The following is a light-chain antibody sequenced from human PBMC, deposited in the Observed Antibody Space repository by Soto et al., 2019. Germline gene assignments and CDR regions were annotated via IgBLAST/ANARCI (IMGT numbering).Light chain of an antibody. CDR1: QSISSY. CDR2: HAS. J-gene: IGKJ4*01. Sequence: DIQITQSPSSLSSSVVDRVTITCRASQSISSYLNWYQQKPGKAPKILIYHASSLETGVPSRFSGSGSGTEFTLTIRSLQPDDFATYYCQQYDSYSPLTFGGGTKVDIK. V-gene: IGKV1-5*01. CDR3: QQYDSYSPLT.